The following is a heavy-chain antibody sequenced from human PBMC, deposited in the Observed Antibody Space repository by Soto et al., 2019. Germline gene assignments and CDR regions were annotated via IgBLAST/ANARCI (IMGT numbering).Heavy chain of an antibody. J-gene: IGHJ3*02. CDR3: ACGYKYGRGAFDI. V-gene: IGHV3-21*01. Sequence: EVQLVESGGGLVTPGGSLRLSCSASGFSFTNYDMNWVRQAPGKGLEWVSSISSGSSYIYYADSVKGRFTISRDNAKNSLYLQMNSLRAEDTAVYYCACGYKYGRGAFDIWGQGTMVTVSS. D-gene: IGHD5-18*01. CDR2: ISSGSSYI. CDR1: GFSFTNYD.